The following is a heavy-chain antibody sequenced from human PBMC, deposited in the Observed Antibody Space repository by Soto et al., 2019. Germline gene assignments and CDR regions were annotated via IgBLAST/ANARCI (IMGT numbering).Heavy chain of an antibody. V-gene: IGHV3-74*01. J-gene: IGHJ4*02. CDR1: GFTFSAYW. CDR3: AKREGNTFGLFH. D-gene: IGHD5-18*01. Sequence: EVQLVESGGGLVQPGGSLRLSCAASGFTFSAYWIHWVRQAPEKGLEWVSRIKTDGSSTDYADSVKGRFTISRDNAKNILYLQMDSLRVEETAVYYCAKREGNTFGLFHWGQGTLVTVSS. CDR2: IKTDGSST.